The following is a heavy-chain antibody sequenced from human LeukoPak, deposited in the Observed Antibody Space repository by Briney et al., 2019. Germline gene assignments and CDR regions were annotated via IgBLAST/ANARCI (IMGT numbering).Heavy chain of an antibody. CDR3: ARTYCVNGVCSAFDY. CDR1: GGTFSSYA. J-gene: IGHJ4*02. Sequence: EASVKVSCKASGGTFSSYAISWVRQAPGQGLEWMGGIIPIFGTANYAQKFQGRVTITADESTSTAYMELRSLRSDDAAVYYCARTYCVNGVCSAFDYWGQGTLVTVSS. CDR2: IIPIFGTA. D-gene: IGHD2-8*01. V-gene: IGHV1-69*13.